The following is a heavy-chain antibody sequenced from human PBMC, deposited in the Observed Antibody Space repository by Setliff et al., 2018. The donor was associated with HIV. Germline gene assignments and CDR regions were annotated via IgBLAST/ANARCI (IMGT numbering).Heavy chain of an antibody. CDR3: ARDSDVTSDAFDI. CDR2: ISPDGSAT. J-gene: IGHJ3*02. Sequence: GGSLRLSCAASGFTFSSAWMGWVRQAPAKGLEWVANISPDGSATYYVDSVKGRFTISRDNAKNSLYLQMNSLRAEDTAVYYCARDSDVTSDAFDIWGQGTMVTVSS. D-gene: IGHD4-17*01. V-gene: IGHV3-7*01. CDR1: GFTFSSAW.